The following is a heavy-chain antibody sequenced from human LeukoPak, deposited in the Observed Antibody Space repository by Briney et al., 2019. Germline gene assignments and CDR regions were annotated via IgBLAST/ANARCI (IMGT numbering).Heavy chain of an antibody. CDR2: IKSKSDGGTA. D-gene: IGHD1-26*01. CDR1: GFTFSSAW. J-gene: IGHJ4*02. Sequence: GGSLRLSCAASGFTFSSAWMGWVRQAPGKGLEWVGRIKSKSDGGTADYTTPVKGRFTISRDDSKSTMCLQMNDLKTEDTAVYYCTAPLPWELPPIDYWGQGALVTVSS. CDR3: TAPLPWELPPIDY. V-gene: IGHV3-15*01.